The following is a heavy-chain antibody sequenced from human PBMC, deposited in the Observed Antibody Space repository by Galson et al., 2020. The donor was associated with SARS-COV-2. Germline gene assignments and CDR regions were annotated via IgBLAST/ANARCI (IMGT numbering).Heavy chain of an antibody. J-gene: IGHJ5*02. CDR3: ARGTVTIPGWFDP. D-gene: IGHD4-17*01. CDR2: IYSSGST. Sequence: TLSLTCTVSGGSISSYYWSWIRQPPGKGLEWIGYIYSSGSTNYNPSLKSRVTISVDTSKNQFSLKLSSVTAADTAVYYCARGTVTIPGWFDPWGQGTLVTVSS. CDR1: GGSISSYY. V-gene: IGHV4-59*01.